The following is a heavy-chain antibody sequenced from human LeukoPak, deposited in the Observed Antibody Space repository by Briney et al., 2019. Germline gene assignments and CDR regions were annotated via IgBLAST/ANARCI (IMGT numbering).Heavy chain of an antibody. Sequence: ASVKVSCKASGYTFTSYGISWVRQAPGQGLEWMGWISAYNGNTNYAQKLQGRVTMTTDTSTSTAYMELRSLRSDDTAVYYCARVLAYCSGGSCFGVYYFDYWGQGTLVTVSS. CDR3: ARVLAYCSGGSCFGVYYFDY. J-gene: IGHJ4*02. CDR2: ISAYNGNT. D-gene: IGHD2-15*01. V-gene: IGHV1-18*01. CDR1: GYTFTSYG.